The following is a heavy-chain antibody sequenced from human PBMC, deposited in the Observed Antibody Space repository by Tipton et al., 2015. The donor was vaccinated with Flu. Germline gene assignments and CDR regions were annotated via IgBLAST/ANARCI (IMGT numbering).Heavy chain of an antibody. Sequence: QVQLVQSGAEVKKPGASVKVSCKASGYTFTGYYMHWVRQAPGQGLEWMGWINPNSGGTNYAQKFQGWVTVTRDTSISTAYMELSRLRSDDTAVYYCARGTTMVRGVIITDYYYGMDVWGQGTTVTVSS. CDR2: INPNSGGT. CDR3: ARGTTMVRGVIITDYYYGMDV. D-gene: IGHD3-10*01. J-gene: IGHJ6*02. CDR1: GYTFTGYY. V-gene: IGHV1-2*04.